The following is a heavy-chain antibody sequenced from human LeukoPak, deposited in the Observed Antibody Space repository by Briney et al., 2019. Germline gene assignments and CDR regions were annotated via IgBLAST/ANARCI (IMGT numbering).Heavy chain of an antibody. J-gene: IGHJ3*02. CDR3: ARGVTFGGVIVSFPDAFDI. CDR2: IYYSGST. V-gene: IGHV4-59*01. D-gene: IGHD3-16*02. Sequence: SETLSLTCTVSGGSISSYYWSWIRQSPGKGLEWIGYIYYSGSTNHNPSLKSRVTISIDTSKNQFSLKLSSVTAADTAVYYCARGVTFGGVIVSFPDAFDIWGQGTTVTVSS. CDR1: GGSISSYY.